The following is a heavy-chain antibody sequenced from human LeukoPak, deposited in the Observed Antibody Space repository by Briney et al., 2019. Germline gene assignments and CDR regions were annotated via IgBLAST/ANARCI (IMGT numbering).Heavy chain of an antibody. Sequence: SETLSLTCTVSGGSISSYYWSWIRQPPEKGLEWIGYIYYSGSTNYNPSLKSRVTISVDTSKNQFSLKLTSVTAADTAVYYCARDGADGYGGNDYWGQGTLVTVSS. D-gene: IGHD5-24*01. CDR2: IYYSGST. V-gene: IGHV4-59*12. CDR1: GGSISSYY. CDR3: ARDGADGYGGNDY. J-gene: IGHJ4*02.